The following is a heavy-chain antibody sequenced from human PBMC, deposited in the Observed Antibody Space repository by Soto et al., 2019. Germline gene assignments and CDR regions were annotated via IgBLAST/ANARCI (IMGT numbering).Heavy chain of an antibody. D-gene: IGHD1-26*01. CDR3: ARHGITGSYYDAFDI. CDR2: IKYSRTT. CDR1: GCSISSSRCH. Sequence: SETLSLTCTVSGCSISSSRCHWGWIRQPPGKGQERIASIKYSRTTFNNTSLKKQVTLSVDTSKNQFALKLSSVTAAETAVYYCARHGITGSYYDAFDIWGQGTMVT. J-gene: IGHJ3*02. V-gene: IGHV4-39*01.